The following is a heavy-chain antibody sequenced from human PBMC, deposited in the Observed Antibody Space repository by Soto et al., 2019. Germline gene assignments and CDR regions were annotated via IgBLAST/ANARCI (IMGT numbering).Heavy chain of an antibody. J-gene: IGHJ6*04. CDR2: IWYYGSNK. CDR3: ARDEYYYDRSGPGLDC. Sequence: PWGSLRLSCAASGFTFSSYGMHWVRQGPGKGLEWVAVIWYYGSNKYYADSVKGRLTISRDNSKNTLYLQMNSLRAEDTAVYYCARDEYYYDRSGPGLDCWGKGNMVTASS. D-gene: IGHD3-22*01. CDR1: GFTFSSYG. V-gene: IGHV3-33*01.